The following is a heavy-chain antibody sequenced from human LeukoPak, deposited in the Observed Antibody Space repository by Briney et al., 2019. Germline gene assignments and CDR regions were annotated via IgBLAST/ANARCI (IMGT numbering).Heavy chain of an antibody. CDR2: ISGSGTST. Sequence: GGSLRLSCTASGFTFSSYAMSWVRQAPGKGLEWVSGISGSGTSTYYADSVKGRFTISRDNSKNTMSLQMNSLRAEDTALYYCARGKGIAVSSFDSWGQGTLVTVSS. CDR3: ARGKGIAVSSFDS. J-gene: IGHJ4*02. D-gene: IGHD6-19*01. CDR1: GFTFSSYA. V-gene: IGHV3-23*01.